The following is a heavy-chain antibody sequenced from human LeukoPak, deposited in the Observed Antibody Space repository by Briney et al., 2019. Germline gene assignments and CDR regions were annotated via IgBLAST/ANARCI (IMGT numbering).Heavy chain of an antibody. CDR1: GFAFNIYW. CDR2: MDQDGSGR. J-gene: IGHJ4*02. D-gene: IGHD3-16*01. CDR3: VTDQDREAFV. Sequence: PGGSLRLSCAASGFAFNIYWMTWVRQAPGKGLEWVANMDQDGSGRYYVDSVKGRFTISRDNAKNSLYLQMNSLRAEDTAVYYCVTDQDREAFVWGQGTRVTVSS. V-gene: IGHV3-7*01.